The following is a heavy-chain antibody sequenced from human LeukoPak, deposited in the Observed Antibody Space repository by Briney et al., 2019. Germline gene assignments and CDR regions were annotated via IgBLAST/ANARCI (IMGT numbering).Heavy chain of an antibody. J-gene: IGHJ6*03. CDR1: GRSIRSYY. D-gene: IGHD2-2*01. Sequence: PSETLSLTRTVWGRSIRSYYWSWVRQPPGKGLEWIADIYYSGSTNYNPSLKSLVTISVDTSKNQFSLKLSSVTAADTAVYYCARAVGDIVVVPAANTRFRYYYYMDVWGKGTTVTISS. V-gene: IGHV4-59*01. CDR2: IYYSGST. CDR3: ARAVGDIVVVPAANTRFRYYYYMDV.